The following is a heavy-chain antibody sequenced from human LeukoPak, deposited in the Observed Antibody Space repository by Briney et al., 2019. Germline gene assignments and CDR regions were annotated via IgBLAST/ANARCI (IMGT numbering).Heavy chain of an antibody. J-gene: IGHJ5*02. CDR3: ARDPLNWFDP. V-gene: IGHV4-59*12. CDR1: GGSISSYY. Sequence: SETLSLTCTVSGGSISSYYWSWIRQPPGKGLERIGYIYFSGSTNYNPSLKSRVTISVDTSKNQFSLKLSSVTAADTAVYYCARDPLNWFDPWGQGTLVTVSS. CDR2: IYFSGST.